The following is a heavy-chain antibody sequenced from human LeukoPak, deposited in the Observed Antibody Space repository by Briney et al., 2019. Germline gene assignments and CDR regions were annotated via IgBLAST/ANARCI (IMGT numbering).Heavy chain of an antibody. V-gene: IGHV3-53*01. CDR1: GFTVNNNY. J-gene: IGHJ5*02. CDR2: IYSGGRT. D-gene: IGHD6-13*01. Sequence: GGSLRLSCAASGFTVNNNYMSWVRQAPGKELKWVSVIYSGGRTYYADSVKGRFTISRDNSKNTLYLQMNSLRAEDTAVYYCVRDDIAAGGTTDLWGQGTLVTVSS. CDR3: VRDDIAAGGTTDL.